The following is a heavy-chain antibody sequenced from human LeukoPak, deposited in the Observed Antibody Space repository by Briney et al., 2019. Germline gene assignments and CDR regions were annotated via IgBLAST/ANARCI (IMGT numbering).Heavy chain of an antibody. Sequence: GGSLRLSCAASGFSFSSYWMNWVRQAPGKGLEWVANINPDGSGKYYVDSVKGRFSISRDSAKSSLYLQMNSLRAEDTAVYYCARGIHNSCDYWGQGALFTVSS. CDR3: ARGIHNSCDY. V-gene: IGHV3-7*05. J-gene: IGHJ4*02. D-gene: IGHD2-2*01. CDR2: INPDGSGK. CDR1: GFSFSSYW.